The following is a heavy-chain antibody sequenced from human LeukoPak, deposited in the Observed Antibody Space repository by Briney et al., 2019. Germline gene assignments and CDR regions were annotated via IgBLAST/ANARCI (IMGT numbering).Heavy chain of an antibody. CDR2: ISYDGNNK. Sequence: GGSLRLSCAASGFTFSSYAMHWVRQAPGKGLEWVAVISYDGNNKYYADSVKGRFTISRDNSKNTLYLQMNSLRAEDTAVYYCAKAESRGAFDYWGQGTLVTVSS. V-gene: IGHV3-30*04. CDR1: GFTFSSYA. CDR3: AKAESRGAFDY. D-gene: IGHD3-10*01. J-gene: IGHJ4*02.